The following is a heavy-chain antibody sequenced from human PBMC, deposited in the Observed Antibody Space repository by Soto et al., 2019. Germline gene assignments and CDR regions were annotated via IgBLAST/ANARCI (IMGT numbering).Heavy chain of an antibody. V-gene: IGHV1-18*01. CDR1: GYSFTSHG. Sequence: QVQLVQSGAEVKKPGASVKVSCKASGYSFTSHGISWVRQAPGQGLEWMGWISANSGDTNYAQKLQGRVTVTTDTSTITAYLELRSLRAEDTAVYYCARMVRRSNIDYYHYRDVWGIGTTVTVSS. CDR2: ISANSGDT. D-gene: IGHD3-10*01. CDR3: ARMVRRSNIDYYHYRDV. J-gene: IGHJ6*03.